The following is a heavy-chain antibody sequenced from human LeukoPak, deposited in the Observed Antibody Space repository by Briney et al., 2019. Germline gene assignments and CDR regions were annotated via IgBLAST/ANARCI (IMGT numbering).Heavy chain of an antibody. J-gene: IGHJ6*02. Sequence: ASVKVSCKASGYTFTGYYIHWVRQAPGQGLEWMGWINPNSGDTKYAQKFQGWVTMTRDTSINTAYMELNRVRSDDTAVYYCAREEVLWFGEYGMDVWGQGTTVTVSS. CDR3: AREEVLWFGEYGMDV. D-gene: IGHD3-10*01. CDR1: GYTFTGYY. CDR2: INPNSGDT. V-gene: IGHV1-2*04.